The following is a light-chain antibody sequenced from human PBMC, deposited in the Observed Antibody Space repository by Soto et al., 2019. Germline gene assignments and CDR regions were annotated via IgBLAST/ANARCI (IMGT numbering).Light chain of an antibody. J-gene: IGKJ2*01. V-gene: IGKV1-5*03. CDR2: KAT. CDR1: QSIGSG. Sequence: DIQMTQSPSTLSASVGDGVTITCRASQSIGSGLAWYQKKPGKAPKLLIYKATNLQTGVPSRFSGSGSGTDFSLTISSLQPVDSATYYCQPYTYFNYTSGKGTKVEI. CDR3: QPYTYFNYT.